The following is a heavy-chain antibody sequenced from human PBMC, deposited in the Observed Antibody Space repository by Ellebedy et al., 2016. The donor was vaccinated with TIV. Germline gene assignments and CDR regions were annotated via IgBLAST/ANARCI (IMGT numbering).Heavy chain of an antibody. CDR1: GYSFTSYW. D-gene: IGHD2-15*01. CDR3: ARGALRTPQSDY. CDR2: IYPGDSAT. V-gene: IGHV5-51*01. Sequence: GESLKISCKSSGYSFTSYWIGWVRQMPGKGLEWVAIIYPGDSATRYSPSFQGQVTISPDTSISTAYLQWSSLKASDTAMYYCARGALRTPQSDYWGQGTLVTVSS. J-gene: IGHJ4*02.